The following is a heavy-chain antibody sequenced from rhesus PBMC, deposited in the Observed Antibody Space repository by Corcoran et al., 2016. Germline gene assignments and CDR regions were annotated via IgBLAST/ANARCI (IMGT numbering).Heavy chain of an antibody. CDR1: GGSISDNYY. D-gene: IGHD3-3*01. J-gene: IGHJ5-1*01. CDR3: ARARVNFWSGYDTRFDV. Sequence: QVQLQESGPGLVKPSETLSLTCAVSGGSISDNYYWTWIRQHPGKGLAWIGNIFGHRESTSNHPSRKSRHSFSTDTSKHQFVLKLGSVTAADTAVYYCARARVNFWSGYDTRFDVWGAGVLVTVSS. CDR2: IFGHREST. V-gene: IGHV4S9*01.